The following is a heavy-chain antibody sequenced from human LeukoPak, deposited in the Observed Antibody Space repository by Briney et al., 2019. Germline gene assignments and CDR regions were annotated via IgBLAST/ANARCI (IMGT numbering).Heavy chain of an antibody. V-gene: IGHV3-9*01. CDR2: ISWNSGSI. Sequence: GRSLRLSCAASGFTFDDYAMHWVRQAPGKGLEWVSGISWNSGSIGYADSVKGRFTISRDNAKNSLYLQMNSLRAEDTAVYYCARADPVYDFWSGYSKYYFDHWGQGTLVTVSS. D-gene: IGHD3-3*01. CDR1: GFTFDDYA. CDR3: ARADPVYDFWSGYSKYYFDH. J-gene: IGHJ4*02.